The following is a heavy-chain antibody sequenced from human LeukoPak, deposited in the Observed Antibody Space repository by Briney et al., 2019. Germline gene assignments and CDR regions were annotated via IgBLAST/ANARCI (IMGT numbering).Heavy chain of an antibody. V-gene: IGHV3-30-3*01. J-gene: IGHJ6*02. Sequence: PGGSLRLSCAASGFTFSSYAMHWVRQAPGKGLEWVAVISYDGSNKYYADSVKGRFTISRDNSKNTLYLQMNSLRAEDTAVYYCARGEGDGDYVVYYGMDVWGQGTTVTVSS. CDR2: ISYDGSNK. D-gene: IGHD4-17*01. CDR1: GFTFSSYA. CDR3: ARGEGDGDYVVYYGMDV.